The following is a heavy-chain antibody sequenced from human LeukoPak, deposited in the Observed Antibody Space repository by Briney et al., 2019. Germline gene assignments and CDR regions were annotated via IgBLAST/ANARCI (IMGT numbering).Heavy chain of an antibody. J-gene: IGHJ4*02. Sequence: ASVKVSCKASGYTFTGYYMHWVRQAPGQGLEWMGIINPSGGSTSYAQKFQGRVTMTRDTSTSTVYMELSSLRSEDTAVYYCARVDQGYCSSASCYVFDYWGQGTLVTVSS. CDR3: ARVDQGYCSSASCYVFDY. D-gene: IGHD2-2*01. CDR2: INPSGGST. CDR1: GYTFTGYY. V-gene: IGHV1-46*01.